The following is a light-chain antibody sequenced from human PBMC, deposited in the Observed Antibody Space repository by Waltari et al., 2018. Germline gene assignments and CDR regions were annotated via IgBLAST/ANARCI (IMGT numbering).Light chain of an antibody. J-gene: IGLJ3*02. Sequence: PGCPAQLLVKHRSDSTDQRGSGVPSRFSGSKETSANAAILIISGLQSEDEADYYCMILHDNAVVFGGGTKLTVL. CDR3: MILHDNAVV. CDR2: HRSDSTD. V-gene: IGLV5-45*01.